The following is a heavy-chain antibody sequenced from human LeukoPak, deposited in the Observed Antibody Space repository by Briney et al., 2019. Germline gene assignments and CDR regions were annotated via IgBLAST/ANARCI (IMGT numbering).Heavy chain of an antibody. Sequence: ASVKVSCKASGYTFTGYYMHWVRQAPGQGLEWMGWINPNSGGTNYAQKFQGRVTMTRDTSISTAYMELSSLRSEDTAVYYCARGLNHYGSGSYYQDYWGQGTLVTVSS. CDR2: INPNSGGT. D-gene: IGHD3-10*01. V-gene: IGHV1-2*02. CDR1: GYTFTGYY. J-gene: IGHJ4*02. CDR3: ARGLNHYGSGSYYQDY.